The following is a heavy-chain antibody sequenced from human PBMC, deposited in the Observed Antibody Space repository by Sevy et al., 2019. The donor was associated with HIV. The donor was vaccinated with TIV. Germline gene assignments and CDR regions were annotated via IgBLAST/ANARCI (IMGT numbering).Heavy chain of an antibody. V-gene: IGHV1-2*06. CDR1: GYTFTGYY. CDR3: AVHDCSSTSCYFAGAHMPFDY. CDR2: MNPNSGGT. Sequence: ASVKVSCKASGYTFTGYYMHWVRQAPGQGLEWMGRMNPNSGGTNYAQKFQGRVTMTRDTSISTAYMELSRLRSDDTAVYYCAVHDCSSTSCYFAGAHMPFDYWGQGTLVTVSS. D-gene: IGHD2-2*01. J-gene: IGHJ4*02.